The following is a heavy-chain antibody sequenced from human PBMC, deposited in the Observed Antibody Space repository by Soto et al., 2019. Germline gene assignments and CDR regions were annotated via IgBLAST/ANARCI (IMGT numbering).Heavy chain of an antibody. V-gene: IGHV3-23*01. Sequence: EVQLLESGGGLVQPGGSLRLSCAASGFTFSSYAMRWVRQAPGKGLEWVSAISGCGDSTYYADSVKGRFTISRDNSKNTLYLQMNSLRAEDTAVYYCARRGSGSYYAYWGQGTLVTVSS. CDR3: ARRGSGSYYAY. CDR1: GFTFSSYA. J-gene: IGHJ4*02. D-gene: IGHD1-26*01. CDR2: ISGCGDST.